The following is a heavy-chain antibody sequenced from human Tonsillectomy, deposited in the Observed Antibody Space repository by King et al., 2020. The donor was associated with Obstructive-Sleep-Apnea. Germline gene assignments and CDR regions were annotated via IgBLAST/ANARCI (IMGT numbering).Heavy chain of an antibody. D-gene: IGHD6-25*01. Sequence: GGPSQTLSLTCAVSGGSISSGGYSWSWIRQPPGKGLEWIGYIYYSGSTYYNPSLKSRVTISVDTSKNQFSLKLSSVTAADTAVYYCARVGAAYYFDYWGQGTLVTVSS. V-gene: IGHV4-30-4*07. CDR2: IYYSGST. J-gene: IGHJ4*02. CDR3: ARVGAAYYFDY. CDR1: GGSISSGGYS.